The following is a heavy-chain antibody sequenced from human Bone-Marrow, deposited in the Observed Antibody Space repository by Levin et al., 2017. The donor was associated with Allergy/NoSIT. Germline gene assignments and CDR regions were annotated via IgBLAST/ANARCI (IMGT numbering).Heavy chain of an antibody. V-gene: IGHV1-2*06. Sequence: VASVKVSCKASGYTFTGYYMHWVRQAPGQGLEWMGQINPNSGGTNYAQKFQGRVTMTRDTSISTAYMELSRLRSDDTAVYYCARDYCSSTSCLFDYWGQGTLVTVSS. CDR2: INPNSGGT. CDR1: GYTFTGYY. D-gene: IGHD2-2*01. CDR3: ARDYCSSTSCLFDY. J-gene: IGHJ4*02.